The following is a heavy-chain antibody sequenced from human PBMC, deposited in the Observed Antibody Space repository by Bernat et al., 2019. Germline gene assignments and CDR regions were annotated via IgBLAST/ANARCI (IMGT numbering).Heavy chain of an antibody. CDR2: IYYSGST. J-gene: IGHJ4*02. CDR1: GGSISSYY. D-gene: IGHD4-17*01. CDR3: ARDRYGNDY. V-gene: IGHV4-59*01. Sequence: QVQLQESGPGLVKPSETLSLTCTVSGGSISSYYWSWIRQPPGKGLEWIGYIYYSGSTNYNPSLKSRVTISVDTSKNQFSLKLSSVTAADTAVYYCARDRYGNDYWGQGTLVTVSS.